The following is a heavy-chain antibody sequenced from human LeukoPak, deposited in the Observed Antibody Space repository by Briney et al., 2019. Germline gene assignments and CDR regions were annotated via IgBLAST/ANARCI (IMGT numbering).Heavy chain of an antibody. CDR2: INSDGSST. CDR3: ARAGGLYYYYYGMDV. V-gene: IGHV3-74*01. Sequence: GGSLRLSCAASGFTFSNAWMSWVRQAPGKGLVWVSRINSDGSSTSYADSVKGRFTISRDNAKNTLYLQMNSLRAEDTAVYYCARAGGLYYYYYGMDVWGQGTTVTVSS. J-gene: IGHJ6*02. CDR1: GFTFSNAW.